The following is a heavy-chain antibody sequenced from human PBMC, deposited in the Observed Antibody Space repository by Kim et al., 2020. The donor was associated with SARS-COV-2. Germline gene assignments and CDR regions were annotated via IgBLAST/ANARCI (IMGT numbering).Heavy chain of an antibody. V-gene: IGHV1-46*01. CDR3: AREVVSYGSIYYYGMDV. Sequence: ASVKVSCKASGYTFTSYYMHWVRQAPGQGLEWMGIINPSGGSTSYAQKFQGRVTMTRDTSTSTVYMELSSLRSEDTAVYYCAREVVSYGSIYYYGMDVWGQGTTVTVSS. CDR2: INPSGGST. D-gene: IGHD5-18*01. CDR1: GYTFTSYY. J-gene: IGHJ6*02.